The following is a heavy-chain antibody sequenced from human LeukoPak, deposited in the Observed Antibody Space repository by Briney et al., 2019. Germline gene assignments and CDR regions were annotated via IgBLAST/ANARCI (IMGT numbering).Heavy chain of an antibody. CDR2: ISYDGSNK. CDR3: ARARGYCSSTSCYVSYYYGMDV. CDR1: GFTFSSYA. J-gene: IGHJ6*02. V-gene: IGHV3-30-3*01. D-gene: IGHD2-2*01. Sequence: GGSLRLSCAASGFTFSSYAMHWVRQAPGKGREWVAVISYDGSNKYYADSVKGRFTISRDNSKNTLYLQMNSLRAEDTAVYYCARARGYCSSTSCYVSYYYGMDVWGQGTTVTVSS.